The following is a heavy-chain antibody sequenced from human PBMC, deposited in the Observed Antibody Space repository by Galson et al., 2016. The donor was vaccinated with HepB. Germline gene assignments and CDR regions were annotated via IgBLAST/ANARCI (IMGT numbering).Heavy chain of an antibody. CDR1: GFTFSRFA. CDR3: VKQVVDV. CDR2: ISESGDTT. Sequence: SLRLSCAASGFTFSRFAMNWVRQAPGKGLEWVSSISESGDTTDYADSVKGRFTISRDNHKNTLYLQINTLRADDTAFYYCVKQVVDVCGQGTTVTVSS. J-gene: IGHJ6*02. V-gene: IGHV3-23*01. D-gene: IGHD6-13*01.